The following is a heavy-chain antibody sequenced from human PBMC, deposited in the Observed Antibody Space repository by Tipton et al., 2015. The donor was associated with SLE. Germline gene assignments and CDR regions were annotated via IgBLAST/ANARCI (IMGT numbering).Heavy chain of an antibody. CDR2: IYYSGST. CDR1: GGSISRYY. D-gene: IGHD3-3*01. Sequence: TLSLTCIVSGGSISRYYWSWIRQPPGKGLEWIGYIYYSGSTNYNPSLKSRVTISVDTSKNQFSLKLSSVTAADTAVDYCARGGGTYYDFWSGYTEQNWFDPWGQGTLVTVSS. V-gene: IGHV4-59*01. J-gene: IGHJ5*02. CDR3: ARGGGTYYDFWSGYTEQNWFDP.